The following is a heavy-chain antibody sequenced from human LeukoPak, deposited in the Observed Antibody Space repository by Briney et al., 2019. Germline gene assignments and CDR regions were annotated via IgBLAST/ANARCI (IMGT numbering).Heavy chain of an antibody. J-gene: IGHJ4*02. Sequence: SETLSLTCTVSGDSVSSNSFYWSWIRQPAGKGLEWIGHIYFSGSTSYNPSLKSRVTISVDTSRNQFSLKLRSVTAADTAVYYCARMPPYQVLRDIVGDTGDKWGQGTLVTVSS. CDR3: ARMPPYQVLRDIVGDTGDK. V-gene: IGHV4-61*10. CDR1: GDSVSSNSFY. CDR2: IYFSGST. D-gene: IGHD1-26*01.